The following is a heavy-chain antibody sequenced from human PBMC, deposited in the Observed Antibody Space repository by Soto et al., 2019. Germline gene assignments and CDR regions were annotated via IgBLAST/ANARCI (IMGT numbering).Heavy chain of an antibody. CDR2: ISSSGSTI. J-gene: IGHJ4*02. CDR1: GFTFSSYE. Sequence: VQLVESGGGLVQPGGSLRLSCAASGFTFSSYEMNWVRQAPGKGLEWVSYISSSGSTIYYADSVKGRFTISRDNAKNSLYLQMNSLRAEDTAVYYCARDYYDSSGYWYGFDYWGQGTLVTVSS. CDR3: ARDYYDSSGYWYGFDY. D-gene: IGHD3-22*01. V-gene: IGHV3-48*03.